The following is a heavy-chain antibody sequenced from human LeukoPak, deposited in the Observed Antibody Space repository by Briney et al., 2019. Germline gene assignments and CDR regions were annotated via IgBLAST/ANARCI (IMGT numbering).Heavy chain of an antibody. V-gene: IGHV3-48*01. CDR3: ARDKRSRAVAGLPDY. Sequence: GGSLRLSCAASGFTFSSYSMNWVRQAPGKGLEWVSYISSSSSTIYYADPVKGRFTISRDNAKNSLYLQMNSLRAEDTAVYYCARDKRSRAVAGLPDYWGQGTLVTVSS. CDR1: GFTFSSYS. CDR2: ISSSSSTI. D-gene: IGHD6-19*01. J-gene: IGHJ4*02.